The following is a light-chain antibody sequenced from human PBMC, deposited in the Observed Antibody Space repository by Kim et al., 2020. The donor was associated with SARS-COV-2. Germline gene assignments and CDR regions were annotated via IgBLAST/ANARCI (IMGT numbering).Light chain of an antibody. CDR2: DVS. CDR1: SSDVGGYNY. V-gene: IGLV2-14*01. J-gene: IGLJ1*01. Sequence: QSALTQPASVSGSPGQSITISCTGTSSDVGGYNYVSWYQQHPGKAPKLMIYDVSKRPSGVSNRFSGSESGNKASLTISGLQAEDEADYYCSSYTSSSTALYVFGTGTQVTVL. CDR3: SSYTSSSTALYV.